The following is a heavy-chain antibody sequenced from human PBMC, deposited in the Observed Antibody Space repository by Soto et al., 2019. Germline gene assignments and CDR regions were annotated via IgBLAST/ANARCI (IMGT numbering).Heavy chain of an antibody. Sequence: SETLSLTCAVSGGSISSGGYSWSWIRQPPGKGLEWIGYIYHSGSTYYNPSLKSRVTISVDTSKNQFSLKLSSVTAADTAVYYCARGRRVWVVVVPAAINYYFDYWGQGTLVTVSS. CDR1: GGSISSGGYS. D-gene: IGHD2-2*01. J-gene: IGHJ4*02. V-gene: IGHV4-30-2*01. CDR3: ARGRRVWVVVVPAAINYYFDY. CDR2: IYHSGST.